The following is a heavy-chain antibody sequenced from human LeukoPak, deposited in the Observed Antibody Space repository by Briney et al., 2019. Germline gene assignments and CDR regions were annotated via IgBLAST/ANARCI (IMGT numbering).Heavy chain of an antibody. V-gene: IGHV4-61*05. D-gene: IGHD1-26*01. CDR1: GGSISSSSYY. J-gene: IGHJ3*02. Sequence: SETLSLTCTVSGGSISSSSYYWGWIRQPPGKGLEWIGHIYPSGSTTYNPSLRSRVTMSVDTSKNQFSLKLSSVTAADTAVYYCARKPSGSFGAFDIWGQGTMVTVSS. CDR2: IYPSGST. CDR3: ARKPSGSFGAFDI.